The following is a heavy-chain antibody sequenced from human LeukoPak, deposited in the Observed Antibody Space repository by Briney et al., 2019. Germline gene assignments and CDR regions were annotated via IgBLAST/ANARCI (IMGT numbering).Heavy chain of an antibody. CDR1: GGSISSYY. J-gene: IGHJ3*02. CDR2: IYYSGST. Sequence: SETLSLTCTVSGGSISSYYWSWIRQPPGKGLEWIGYIYYSGSTNYNPSLKSRVTISVVTSKNQFSLKLSSVTAADTAVYYCARALWFTHAFDIWGQGTMVTVSS. V-gene: IGHV4-59*01. CDR3: ARALWFTHAFDI. D-gene: IGHD2-21*01.